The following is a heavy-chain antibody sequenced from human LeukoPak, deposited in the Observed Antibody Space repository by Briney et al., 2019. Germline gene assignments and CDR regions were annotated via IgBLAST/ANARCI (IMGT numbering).Heavy chain of an antibody. Sequence: GESLKISCKGSGYSFTSYWIGWVRQMPGKGLEWMGIIYPGDSDTRYSPSFQGQVTISADKSISTAYLQWSSLKASDTAMYYCARLDSAGYSSGWYGMDVWGQGATVTVSS. CDR1: GYSFTSYW. CDR3: ARLDSAGYSSGWYGMDV. J-gene: IGHJ6*02. V-gene: IGHV5-51*01. D-gene: IGHD6-19*01. CDR2: IYPGDSDT.